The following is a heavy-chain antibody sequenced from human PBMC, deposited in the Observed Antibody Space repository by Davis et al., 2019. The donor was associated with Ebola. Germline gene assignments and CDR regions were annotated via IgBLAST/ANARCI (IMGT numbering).Heavy chain of an antibody. V-gene: IGHV3-23*01. D-gene: IGHD3-9*01. CDR1: GFTFSSYA. CDR3: AKDPLRYYDILTGYYPLDY. Sequence: GGSLRLSCAASGFTFSSYAMSWVRQAPGKGLEWVSAISGSGGSTYYADSVKGRFTISRDNSKNTLYLQMNSLRAEDTAVYYCAKDPLRYYDILTGYYPLDYWGQGTLVTVSS. J-gene: IGHJ4*02. CDR2: ISGSGGST.